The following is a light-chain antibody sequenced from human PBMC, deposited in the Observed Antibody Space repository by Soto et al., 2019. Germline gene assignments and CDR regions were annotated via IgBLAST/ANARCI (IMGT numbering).Light chain of an antibody. CDR3: QQRSVWPELT. Sequence: EIVLTQSPATLSLSPGETASLSCRASHSVSSYLAWYQHKPGQAPRLLIYDASNRATVNPARFSGSGSGADFTLTIRSLEPEDFAVYYCQQRSVWPELTFGGGTKVELK. CDR2: DAS. CDR1: HSVSSY. J-gene: IGKJ4*01. V-gene: IGKV3-11*01.